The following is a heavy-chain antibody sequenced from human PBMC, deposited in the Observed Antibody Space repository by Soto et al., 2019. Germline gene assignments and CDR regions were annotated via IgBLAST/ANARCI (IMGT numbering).Heavy chain of an antibody. J-gene: IGHJ4*02. D-gene: IGHD5-12*01. CDR3: AKKGGTRYGYNYLGY. CDR2: IWYDGSKK. Sequence: QVQLVESGGGVVQPGRSLRLSCAASGFTFSFYGMHWVRQAPGKGLEWVAVIWYDGSKKYYVDSVKGRFTISRDNSKNTLYLQMNSLRAEDTAVYYCAKKGGTRYGYNYLGYWGQGTLLTVSS. V-gene: IGHV3-33*06. CDR1: GFTFSFYG.